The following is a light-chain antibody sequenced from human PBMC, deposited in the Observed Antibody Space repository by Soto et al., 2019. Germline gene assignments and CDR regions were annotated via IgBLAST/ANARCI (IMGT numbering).Light chain of an antibody. V-gene: IGKV4-1*01. CDR1: QSLFYSSNNKNF. J-gene: IGKJ2*01. CDR2: WAS. Sequence: DIVMTQSLDSLAVSLGERTTINCKSSQSLFYSSNNKNFLAWYQQKAGQPPKLLIYWASTRESGVPDRFSGSGSGAEFNLTITSLQAEDAGVYYCQHYCTTPRTFGQGTRLEI. CDR3: QHYCTTPRT.